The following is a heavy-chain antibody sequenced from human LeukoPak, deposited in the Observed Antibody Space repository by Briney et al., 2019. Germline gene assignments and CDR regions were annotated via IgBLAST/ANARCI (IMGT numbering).Heavy chain of an antibody. Sequence: TSETLSLTCTVSGGSISSSSYYWGWIRQPPGKGLEWIGSIYYSGSTYYNPSLKSRVTLSVDTSKNQFSLKLTSVTAADTAVYYCARAPHDYGDNGYFQHWGQGTLVTVSS. D-gene: IGHD4-17*01. CDR2: IYYSGST. CDR3: ARAPHDYGDNGYFQH. V-gene: IGHV4-39*07. CDR1: GGSISSSSYY. J-gene: IGHJ1*01.